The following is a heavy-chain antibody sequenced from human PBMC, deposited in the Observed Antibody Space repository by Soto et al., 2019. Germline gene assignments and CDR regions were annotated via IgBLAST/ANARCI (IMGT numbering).Heavy chain of an antibody. CDR2: ISSSSSYT. Sequence: GGSRRLSGAASGFTFSDYYIGWIRRAPGKGLEWVSYISSSSSYTNYADSVKGRFTISRDNAKNSLYLQMNSLRAEDTAVYYCARGGTTGAVSAFDIWGQGTMVTVSS. V-gene: IGHV3-11*06. CDR1: GFTFSDYY. D-gene: IGHD1-1*01. J-gene: IGHJ3*02. CDR3: ARGGTTGAVSAFDI.